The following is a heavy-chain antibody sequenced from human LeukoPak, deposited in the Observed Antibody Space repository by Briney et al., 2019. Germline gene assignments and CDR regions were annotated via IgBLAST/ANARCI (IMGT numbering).Heavy chain of an antibody. Sequence: GGSLRLSCAASGFTFSSYWMSWVRQAPGKGLEWVANIKQDGSEKYYVDSVKGRFTISRDNAKNSLYLQLNSLRAEDTAVYYCARDGYSYGYYYYYMDVWGKGTTVTVSS. V-gene: IGHV3-7*01. CDR3: ARDGYSYGYYYYYMDV. CDR2: IKQDGSEK. J-gene: IGHJ6*03. CDR1: GFTFSSYW. D-gene: IGHD5-18*01.